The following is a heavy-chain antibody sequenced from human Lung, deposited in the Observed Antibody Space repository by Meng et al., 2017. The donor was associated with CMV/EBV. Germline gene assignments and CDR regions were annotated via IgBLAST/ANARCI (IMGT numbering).Heavy chain of an antibody. CDR1: GGSISSYY. Sequence: GSLRLXCTVSGGSISSYYWSWIRQPPGKGLEWIGYIYYSGSTNYNPSLKSRVTISVDTSKNQFSLKLSSVTAADTAVHYCARDCSSTSCLDAFDIWGQGXMVTVSS. CDR2: IYYSGST. V-gene: IGHV4-59*01. CDR3: ARDCSSTSCLDAFDI. D-gene: IGHD2-2*01. J-gene: IGHJ3*02.